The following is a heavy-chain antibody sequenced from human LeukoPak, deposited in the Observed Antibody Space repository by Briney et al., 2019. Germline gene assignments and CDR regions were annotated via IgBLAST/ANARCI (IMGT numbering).Heavy chain of an antibody. V-gene: IGHV3-74*01. CDR1: GFTFSSYW. CDR3: ARERQQLVPGAFDI. Sequence: SGGSLRLSCAASGFTFSSYWMHWVRQAPGKGLVWVSRINSDGSSTSYADSVKGRSTISRDNAKNTLYLQMNSLRAEDTAVYYCARERQQLVPGAFDIWGQGTMVTVSS. CDR2: INSDGSST. J-gene: IGHJ3*02. D-gene: IGHD6-13*01.